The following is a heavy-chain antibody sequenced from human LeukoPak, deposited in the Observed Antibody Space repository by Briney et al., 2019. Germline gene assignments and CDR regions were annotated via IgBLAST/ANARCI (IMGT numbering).Heavy chain of an antibody. CDR2: IYSAGRT. J-gene: IGHJ6*02. CDR3: ARLGSYYGMDV. V-gene: IGHV3-66*01. Sequence: GGSLRLSCAASRFTFSSYSMNWVRQAPGKGLEWVSVIYSAGRTYYADSVKGRFIISRDKSKNTLYLQMNSLRAEDTAVYYCARLGSYYGMDVWGQGTTVTVSS. CDR1: RFTFSSYS. D-gene: IGHD3-10*01.